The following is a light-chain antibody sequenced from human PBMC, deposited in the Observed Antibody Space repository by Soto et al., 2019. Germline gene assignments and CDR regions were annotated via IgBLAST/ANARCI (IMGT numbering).Light chain of an antibody. CDR3: QHYNDSSWT. CDR2: KTS. Sequence: DIHMTQSPSTLSASVGDRVTITCRASQSISIWLAWYQQKPGKAPNLLIYKTSSLESGVPSRFSGSGSGTEFTLTISSLQPDDFATYYCQHYNDSSWTFGQGTNVEIK. V-gene: IGKV1-5*03. J-gene: IGKJ1*01. CDR1: QSISIW.